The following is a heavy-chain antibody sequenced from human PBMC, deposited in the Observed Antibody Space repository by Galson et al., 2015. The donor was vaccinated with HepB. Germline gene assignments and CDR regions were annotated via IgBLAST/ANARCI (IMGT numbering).Heavy chain of an antibody. CDR2: IWPDGSNQ. CDR1: GFTFRSSG. D-gene: IGHD7-27*01. J-gene: IGHJ3*01. V-gene: IGHV3-33*01. CDR3: ARGANWGSGHDAFDL. Sequence: SLRLSCAASGFTFRSSGMHWVRQTPGKGLEWVAVIWPDGSNQFYAKSVKGRFTVSRDNSKNTRYLQMNSLRGDDTAMYFRARGANWGSGHDAFDLWGRGTMVTVSS.